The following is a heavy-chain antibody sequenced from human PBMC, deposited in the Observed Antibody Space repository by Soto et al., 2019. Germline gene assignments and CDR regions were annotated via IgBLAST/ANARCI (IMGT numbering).Heavy chain of an antibody. CDR2: IVPIVDTS. Sequence: QVQLVQSAAEVRQPASSVKVSCKTSGGTFSSYAITWVRKAPGQGLEWKGGIVPIVDTSTYAQKFQGRVTITADETTITVYMELSSLRSDDTAVYYCVRVVAIPGYPDNWGQGTLVTVSS. CDR1: GGTFSSYA. CDR3: VRVVAIPGYPDN. V-gene: IGHV1-69*12. D-gene: IGHD5-12*01. J-gene: IGHJ4*02.